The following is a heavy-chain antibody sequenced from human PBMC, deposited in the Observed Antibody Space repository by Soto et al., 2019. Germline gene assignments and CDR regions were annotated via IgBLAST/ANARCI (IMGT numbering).Heavy chain of an antibody. V-gene: IGHV1-8*01. D-gene: IGHD3-16*01. Sequence: QVQRVQSGAEVKKPGASVKVSCKASGYTFTSYDINWVRQATGQGLEWMGWMNPNSANTGYAQKFQGRVTMTRNTSMSTAYMELISLSSEDTAVYYGAREGVRGMDVWGQGTTVTVSS. CDR3: AREGVRGMDV. CDR2: MNPNSANT. CDR1: GYTFTSYD. J-gene: IGHJ6*02.